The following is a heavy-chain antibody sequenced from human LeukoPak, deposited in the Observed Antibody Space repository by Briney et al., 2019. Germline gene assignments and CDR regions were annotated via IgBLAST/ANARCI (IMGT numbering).Heavy chain of an antibody. CDR2: IYYSGST. V-gene: IGHV4-59*01. CDR3: ARSGDFWSGYLKPNWFDP. D-gene: IGHD3-3*01. CDR1: GGSISSYY. J-gene: IGHJ5*02. Sequence: SETLSLTCTVSGGSISSYYWSWIRQPPGKGLEWIGYIYYSGSTNYNPPLKSRVTISVDTSKNQFSLKLSSVTAADMAVYYCARSGDFWSGYLKPNWFDPWGQGTLVTVSS.